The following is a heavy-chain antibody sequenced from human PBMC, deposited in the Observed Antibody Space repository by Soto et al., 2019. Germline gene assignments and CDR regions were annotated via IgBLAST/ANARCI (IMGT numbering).Heavy chain of an antibody. CDR2: ISAYNGNT. D-gene: IGHD3-22*01. V-gene: IGHV1-18*01. CDR3: ARAYDSSEDYYYYGMDV. CDR1: GYTITSYG. J-gene: IGHJ6*02. Sequence: GASVKVSCKASGYTITSYGISWVRQAPGQGLEWMGWISAYNGNTNYAQKLQGRVTMTTDTSTSTAYMELRSLRSDDTAVYYCARAYDSSEDYYYYGMDVWGQGTTVTVSS.